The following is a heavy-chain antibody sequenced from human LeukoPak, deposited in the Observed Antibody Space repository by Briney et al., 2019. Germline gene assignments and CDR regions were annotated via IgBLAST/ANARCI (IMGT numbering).Heavy chain of an antibody. CDR3: ARGAYYGSGSYYPSYSRNYWSFDY. Sequence: KPSETLSLTCAVYGGSFSGYYWSWIRQPPVKVLEWIGEINHSGSTNYNPSLKSRVTISVDTSKNQFSLKLSSVTAADTAVYYCARGAYYGSGSYYPSYSRNYWSFDYWGQGTLVTVSS. D-gene: IGHD3-10*01. CDR1: GGSFSGYY. V-gene: IGHV4-34*01. J-gene: IGHJ4*02. CDR2: INHSGST.